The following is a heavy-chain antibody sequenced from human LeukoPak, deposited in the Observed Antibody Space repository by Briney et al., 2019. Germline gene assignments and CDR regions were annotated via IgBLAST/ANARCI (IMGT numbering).Heavy chain of an antibody. V-gene: IGHV4-59*01. D-gene: IGHD6-13*01. CDR3: ARYSSSWSAYYYYYMDV. CDR2: IYYSGRT. Sequence: PSETLSLTCTVSGGSISSYYWSWIRQPPRKGLEWVGYIYYSGRTNYNPSLKSRVTISVDTSKNQFSLKLSSVTAADTAVYYCARYSSSWSAYYYYYMDVWGKGTTVTVSS. CDR1: GGSISSYY. J-gene: IGHJ6*03.